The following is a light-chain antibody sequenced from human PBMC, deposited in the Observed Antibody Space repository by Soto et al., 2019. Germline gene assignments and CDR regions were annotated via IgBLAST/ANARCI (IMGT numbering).Light chain of an antibody. CDR3: SSYTSSSTLVV. CDR2: DVS. J-gene: IGLJ2*01. CDR1: SSDVGGYNY. Sequence: QSALTQPASVSWSPGQSITISCTGTSSDVGGYNYVSWYQQHPGKAPKLMIYDVSNRPSGVSNRFSGSKSVNTASLTISGLQAEDEADYYCSSYTSSSTLVVFGGGTKLTVL. V-gene: IGLV2-14*01.